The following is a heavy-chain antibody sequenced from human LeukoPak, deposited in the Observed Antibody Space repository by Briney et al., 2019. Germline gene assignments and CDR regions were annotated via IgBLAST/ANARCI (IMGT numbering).Heavy chain of an antibody. D-gene: IGHD3-10*01. CDR1: GFTFSAYA. CDR3: ARDAYGRGNWFDP. V-gene: IGHV3-69-1*01. Sequence: GGSLRLSCEASGFTFSAYAMTWVRQAPGKGLEWVSSIGSDNKPHYSESVKGRFTISRDNAKNSLYLQMNSLRAEDTAVYYCARDAYGRGNWFDPWGQGTLVTVSS. CDR2: IGSDNKP. J-gene: IGHJ5*02.